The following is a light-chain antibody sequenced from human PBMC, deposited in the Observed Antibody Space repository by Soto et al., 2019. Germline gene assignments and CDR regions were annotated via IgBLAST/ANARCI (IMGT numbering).Light chain of an antibody. J-gene: IGKJ1*01. CDR1: QSISSY. Sequence: DIQMTHSPSSLCASLGERVTMTFRASQSISSYLNWYQQKPGKAPKLLIYAASSLQSGVPSRFSGSGSGTDFTLTISSLQPEDFATYYCQQSYSTPRTFGQGTKVDIK. CDR2: AAS. V-gene: IGKV1-39*01. CDR3: QQSYSTPRT.